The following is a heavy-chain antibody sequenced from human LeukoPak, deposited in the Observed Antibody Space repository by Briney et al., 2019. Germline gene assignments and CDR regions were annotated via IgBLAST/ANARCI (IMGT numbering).Heavy chain of an antibody. CDR3: ARVPLDDYGDSASPQS. V-gene: IGHV3-30-3*01. D-gene: IGHD4-17*01. CDR2: ISYDGSNK. J-gene: IGHJ4*02. CDR1: GFTFSSYA. Sequence: PGGSLRLSCAASGFTFSSYAMHWVRQAPGKGLEWVAVISYDGSNKYYADSVKGRFTISRDNSKNTLYLQMNSLRAEDTAVYYCARVPLDDYGDSASPQSWGQGTLVTVSS.